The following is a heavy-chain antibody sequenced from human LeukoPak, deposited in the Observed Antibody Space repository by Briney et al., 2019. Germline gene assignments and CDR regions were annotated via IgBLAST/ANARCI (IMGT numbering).Heavy chain of an antibody. J-gene: IGHJ4*02. CDR2: IYPSGST. V-gene: IGHV4-61*02. CDR1: GGSISSGSYY. D-gene: IGHD4-23*01. Sequence: PSETLSLTCTVSGGSISSGSYYWSWIRQPAGKGLEWLGRIYPSGSTNYILSIKSRVTISVHTSKNQFSLKLSSVTAAGTAVYCCARWGYGSNPRGYFDYWGQGTLVTVSS. CDR3: ARWGYGSNPRGYFDY.